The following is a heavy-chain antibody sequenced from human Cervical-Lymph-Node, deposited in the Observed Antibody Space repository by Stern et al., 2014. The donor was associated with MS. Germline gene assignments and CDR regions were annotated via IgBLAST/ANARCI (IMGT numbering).Heavy chain of an antibody. CDR1: GYTFTSYD. V-gene: IGHV1-8*01. CDR3: ARHGPSTYDFWSGYRRHTYYYYGMDV. D-gene: IGHD3-3*01. J-gene: IGHJ6*02. Sequence: QVQLVQSGAEVKKPGASVKVSCKASGYTFTSYDINWVRQATGQGLEWMGWMNPNSGNTGYAQKFQGRVTMTRNTSISTAYMELSSLRSEDTAVYYCARHGPSTYDFWSGYRRHTYYYYGMDVGGQGTTVTVSS. CDR2: MNPNSGNT.